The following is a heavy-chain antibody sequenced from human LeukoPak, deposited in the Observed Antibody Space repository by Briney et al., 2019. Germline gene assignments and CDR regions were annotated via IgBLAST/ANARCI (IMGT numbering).Heavy chain of an antibody. D-gene: IGHD2-15*01. V-gene: IGHV3-7*03. CDR3: AARPGEVAVPYDY. CDR2: IKQDGSEK. J-gene: IGHJ4*02. CDR1: GFTVSSYW. Sequence: GGSLRLSCAASGFTVSSYWMSWVRQAPGKGLEWVANIKQDGSEKYYVDSVKGRFTISRDNAKNSLYLQMHSLRAEDTAVYYCAARPGEVAVPYDYWGQGTLVTVSS.